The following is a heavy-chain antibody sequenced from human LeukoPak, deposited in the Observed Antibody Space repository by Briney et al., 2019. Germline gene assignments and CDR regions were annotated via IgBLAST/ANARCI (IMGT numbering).Heavy chain of an antibody. Sequence: SSETLSLTCAVSGDYISSSSYYWGWIRQSRAGGLDWFGENYHSGRTYCNPSLKSRVALCIDTSKNQFSLRYISMTAADTAVFYCARRRYYDSTGYFEWGRGTLVTVSS. V-gene: IGHV4-39*01. CDR3: ARRRYYDSTGYFE. J-gene: IGHJ1*01. D-gene: IGHD3-22*01. CDR1: GDYISSSSYY. CDR2: NYHSGRT.